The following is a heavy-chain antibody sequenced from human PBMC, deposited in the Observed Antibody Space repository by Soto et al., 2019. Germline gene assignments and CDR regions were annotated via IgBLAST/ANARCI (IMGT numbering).Heavy chain of an antibody. D-gene: IGHD6-6*01. Sequence: ASVKVSCKASGYTFTSYAMHWVRHAPGQRLEWMGWINAGNGNTKYSQKFQGRVTITRDTSASTAYMELSSLRSEDTAVYYCARDPGSIAARPAYYYYGMDVWGQGTTVTVSS. V-gene: IGHV1-3*01. CDR2: INAGNGNT. J-gene: IGHJ6*02. CDR3: ARDPGSIAARPAYYYYGMDV. CDR1: GYTFTSYA.